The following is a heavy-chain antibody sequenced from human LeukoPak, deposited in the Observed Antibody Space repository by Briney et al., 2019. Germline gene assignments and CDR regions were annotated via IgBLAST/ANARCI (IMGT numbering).Heavy chain of an antibody. CDR3: ARDRDWVTDY. J-gene: IGHJ4*02. V-gene: IGHV3-7*05. D-gene: IGHD3-9*01. Sequence: GGSLRLSCAASGFTFSSYWMTWVRQAPGTGLEWVATIKGGGSGKYYVDSVKGRFTVSRENAKNQLYLQMNRLRAEGTGVYHCARDRDWVTDYWGQGTLVTVSS. CDR2: IKGGGSGK. CDR1: GFTFSSYW.